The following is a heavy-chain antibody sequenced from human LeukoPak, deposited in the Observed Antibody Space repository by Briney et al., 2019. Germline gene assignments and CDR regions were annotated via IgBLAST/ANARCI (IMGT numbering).Heavy chain of an antibody. Sequence: PSETLSLTCTVSGGSVSSGSYYWSWIRQPPGKGLEWIGRIYYSGSTNYNPSLKSRVTISVDTSKNQFSLKLSSVTAADTAVYYCARDGNLYDSSGDYYYGMDVWGQGTTVTVSS. V-gene: IGHV4-61*01. D-gene: IGHD3-22*01. CDR3: ARDGNLYDSSGDYYYGMDV. CDR2: IYYSGST. J-gene: IGHJ6*02. CDR1: GGSVSSGSYY.